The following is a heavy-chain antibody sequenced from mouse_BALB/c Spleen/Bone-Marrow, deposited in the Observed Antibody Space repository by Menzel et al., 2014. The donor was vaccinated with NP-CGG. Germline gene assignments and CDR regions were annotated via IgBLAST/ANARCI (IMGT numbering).Heavy chain of an antibody. CDR2: IWGGGST. CDR3: ARNLRDPFAY. CDR1: GFSLSRYS. J-gene: IGHJ3*01. V-gene: IGHV2-6-4*01. Sequence: VKVVESGPGLVAPSQSLSITCTVSGFSLSRYSIHWIRQPPGNGLEWLGMIWGGGSTDYNSALKSRLSISKDNSKSQVFLKMNSLQTDDTAIYYCARNLRDPFAYWGQGLWSLPLQ.